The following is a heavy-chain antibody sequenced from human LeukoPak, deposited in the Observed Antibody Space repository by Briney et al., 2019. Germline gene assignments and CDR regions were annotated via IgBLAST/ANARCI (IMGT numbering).Heavy chain of an antibody. CDR3: AGELWFGEFDAFDI. CDR2: IGSSGGTI. D-gene: IGHD3-10*01. Sequence: GGALLLSCAASGFSFSCYEMNTVRQAPGKGLETLSYIGSSGGTIGYADSVKGRFTISRDNAKNSLHLQMNSLRAEDTAVYYCAGELWFGEFDAFDIWGQGTMVTVSS. CDR1: GFSFSCYE. V-gene: IGHV3-48*03. J-gene: IGHJ3*02.